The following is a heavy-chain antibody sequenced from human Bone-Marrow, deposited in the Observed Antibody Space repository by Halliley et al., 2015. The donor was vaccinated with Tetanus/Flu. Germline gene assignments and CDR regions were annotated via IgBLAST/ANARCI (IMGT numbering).Heavy chain of an antibody. CDR2: IDPTDSYT. D-gene: IGHD3-16*01. V-gene: IGHV5-10-1*01. CDR3: ARHYGNPQFAFDP. J-gene: IGHJ5*02. Sequence: EWMGRIDPTDSYTNYSPSFQGHVPFSADKSSSTVYLQWSSLRASDTAIYFCARHYGNPQFAFDPWGQGTLVTLSS.